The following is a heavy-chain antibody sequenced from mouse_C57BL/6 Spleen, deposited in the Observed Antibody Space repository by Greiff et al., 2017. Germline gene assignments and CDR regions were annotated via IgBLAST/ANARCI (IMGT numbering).Heavy chain of an antibody. Sequence: QVQLKQPGAELVKPGASVKVSCKASGYTFTSYWMHWVKQRPGQGLEWIGRISPSESDTNYNQKFKGKATLTVDKSSSTAYMELSRLTSEDSAVYYCAIYYYGRSHWYFDVWGTGTTVTVSS. D-gene: IGHD1-1*01. V-gene: IGHV1-74*01. J-gene: IGHJ1*03. CDR2: ISPSESDT. CDR1: GYTFTSYW. CDR3: AIYYYGRSHWYFDV.